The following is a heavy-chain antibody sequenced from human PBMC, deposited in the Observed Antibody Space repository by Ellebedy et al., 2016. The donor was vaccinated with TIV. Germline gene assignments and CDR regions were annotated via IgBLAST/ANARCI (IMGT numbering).Heavy chain of an antibody. CDR3: ARHELGSNSAFDY. CDR2: IDPGDPSGSYT. J-gene: IGHJ4*02. V-gene: IGHV5-10-1*01. CDR1: GYTFSLYW. D-gene: IGHD1-7*01. Sequence: GESLKISCKASGYTFSLYWISWVRQRPGKGLEWIARIDPGDPSGSYTTYSPSFQGLVTISADKSVTTAYLQWSSLKASDTAMYYCARHELGSNSAFDYWGQGTLVTVSS.